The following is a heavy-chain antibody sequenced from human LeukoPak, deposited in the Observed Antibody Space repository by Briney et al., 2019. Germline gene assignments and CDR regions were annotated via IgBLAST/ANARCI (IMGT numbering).Heavy chain of an antibody. D-gene: IGHD4-11*01. J-gene: IGHJ4*02. CDR3: ASDFYSDYAGGFDY. CDR2: INHSGST. V-gene: IGHV4-34*01. CDR1: GGSFSGYY. Sequence: PSETLSLTCAVYGGSFSGYYWSWIRQPPGKGLEWIGEINHSGSTNYNPSLKSRVAISVDTSKNQFSLKLSSVTAADTAVYYCASDFYSDYAGGFDYWGQGTLVTVSS.